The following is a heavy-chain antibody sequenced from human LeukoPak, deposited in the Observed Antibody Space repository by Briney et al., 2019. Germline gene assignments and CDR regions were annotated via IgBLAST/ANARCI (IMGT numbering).Heavy chain of an antibody. CDR1: GGSISSNNW. CDR3: AGTVERGESYCGGDCYNLDY. V-gene: IGHV4-4*02. J-gene: IGHJ4*02. D-gene: IGHD2-21*02. CDR2: IFHSGRT. Sequence: SGTLSLTCAVSGGSISSNNWWSWVRQSPGKGLEWIGEIFHSGRTNYNPSLQSRVTISVDKSNNQLSLKLTSVTAADTAVYYCAGTVERGESYCGGDCYNLDYWGQGTLVTVSS.